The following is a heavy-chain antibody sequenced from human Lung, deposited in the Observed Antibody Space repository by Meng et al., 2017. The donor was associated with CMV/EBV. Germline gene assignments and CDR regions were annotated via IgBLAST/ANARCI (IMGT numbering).Heavy chain of an antibody. V-gene: IGHV3-30*02. CDR1: GFTFSSYG. CDR3: AKGAQQLIFDY. Sequence: GESXKISCAASGFTFSSYGMHWVRQAPGKGLEWVAFIRYGGSNKNYADSVKGRFTISRDNSKNTLYLQMNSLRSEDTAVYYCAKGAQQLIFDYWGQGTLVTVSS. J-gene: IGHJ4*02. D-gene: IGHD6-13*01. CDR2: IRYGGSNK.